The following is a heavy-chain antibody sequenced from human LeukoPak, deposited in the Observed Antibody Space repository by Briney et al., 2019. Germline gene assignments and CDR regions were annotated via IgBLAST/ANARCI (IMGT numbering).Heavy chain of an antibody. D-gene: IGHD5-18*01. CDR2: ISWNSGSI. CDR1: GFTFSSYS. V-gene: IGHV3-9*01. J-gene: IGHJ4*02. CDR3: AKDLYTYSYGGFDY. Sequence: PGGSLRLSCAASGFTFSSYSMNWVRQAPGKGLEWVSGISWNSGSIGYADSVKGRFTISRDNAKNSLYLQMNSLRAEDTALYYCAKDLYTYSYGGFDYWGQGTLVTVSS.